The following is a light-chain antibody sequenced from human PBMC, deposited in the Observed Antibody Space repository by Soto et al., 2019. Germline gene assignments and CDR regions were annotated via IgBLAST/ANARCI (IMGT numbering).Light chain of an antibody. CDR1: QSISSY. CDR2: GAS. J-gene: IGKJ3*01. Sequence: DIQMTQSPSSLSASVGDRVTITCRASQSISSYLNWYQQRPGKAPKVLIYGASTLQSGVPSRFSGSGSGTEFTLTISSLQPEDFATYYCQQGYSTLRTFGPGTKVDIK. CDR3: QQGYSTLRT. V-gene: IGKV1-39*01.